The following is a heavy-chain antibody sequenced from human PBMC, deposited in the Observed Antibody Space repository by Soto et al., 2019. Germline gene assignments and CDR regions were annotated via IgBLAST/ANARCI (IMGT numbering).Heavy chain of an antibody. D-gene: IGHD2-15*01. CDR3: ASRGGYCSGGSCYGYSYYGMDV. V-gene: IGHV1-69*01. J-gene: IGHJ6*02. Sequence: QVQLVQSGAEVKKPGSSVKVSCKASGGTFSSYAISWVRQAPGQGLEWMGGIIPIFGTANYAQKFQGRVTITADESTSTAYMELRSLRSEDTAVYYCASRGGYCSGGSCYGYSYYGMDVWGQGTTVTVSS. CDR1: GGTFSSYA. CDR2: IIPIFGTA.